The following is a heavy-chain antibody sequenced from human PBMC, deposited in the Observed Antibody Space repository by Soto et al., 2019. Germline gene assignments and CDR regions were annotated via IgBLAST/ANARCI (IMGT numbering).Heavy chain of an antibody. D-gene: IGHD2-2*01. CDR1: GYSFTSYW. CDR2: IYPGDSDT. CDR3: ARRSSGVVPAAMLGSYYYYGMDV. J-gene: IGHJ6*02. Sequence: GESLKISCKGSGYSFTSYWIGWVRQMPGKGLEWMGIIYPGDSDTRYSPSFQGQVTISADKSISTAYLQWSSLKASDTAMYYCARRSSGVVPAAMLGSYYYYGMDVWGQGTTVTVSS. V-gene: IGHV5-51*01.